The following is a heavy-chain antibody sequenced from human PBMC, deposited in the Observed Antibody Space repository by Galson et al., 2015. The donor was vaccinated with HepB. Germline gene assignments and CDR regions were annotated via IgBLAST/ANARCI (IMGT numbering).Heavy chain of an antibody. CDR2: INHSGST. CDR3: ARADWVLKGARGMDV. V-gene: IGHV4-34*01. D-gene: IGHD3/OR15-3a*01. J-gene: IGHJ6*03. Sequence: LSLTCAVYGGSFSGYYWSWIRQPPGKGLEWIGEINHSGSTNYNPSLKSRVTISVDTSKNQFSLKLSSVTAADTAVYYCARADWVLKGARGMDVWGKGTTVTVSS. CDR1: GGSFSGYY.